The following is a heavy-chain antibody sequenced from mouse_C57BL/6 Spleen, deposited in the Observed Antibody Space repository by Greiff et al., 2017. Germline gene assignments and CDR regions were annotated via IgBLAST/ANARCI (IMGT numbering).Heavy chain of an antibody. V-gene: IGHV2-6*01. CDR1: GFSLTSYG. Sequence: VMLVESGPGLVAPSQSLSITCTVSGFSLTSYGVDWVRQSPGKGLEWLGVIWGVGSTNYNSALKSRLSISKDNSKSPVFLKMNSLQTDDTAMYYCASRGGNGAMDYWGQGTSVTVSS. CDR2: IWGVGST. CDR3: ASRGGNGAMDY. J-gene: IGHJ4*01.